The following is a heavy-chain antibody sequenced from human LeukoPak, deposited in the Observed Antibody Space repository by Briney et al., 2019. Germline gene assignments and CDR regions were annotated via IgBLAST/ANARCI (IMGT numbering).Heavy chain of an antibody. J-gene: IGHJ6*03. Sequence: SQTLSLTCAISGYSVSSDSAAWNWIRQSPSRGLEWLGKTYYRSKWYNDYAISVKSRITINPDTSKNQFSLQLNSVTPEDTAVYYCARGPSLVGYYYIDVWGKGTTVTVSS. D-gene: IGHD1-26*01. CDR2: TYYRSKWYN. CDR1: GYSVSSDSAA. CDR3: ARGPSLVGYYYIDV. V-gene: IGHV6-1*01.